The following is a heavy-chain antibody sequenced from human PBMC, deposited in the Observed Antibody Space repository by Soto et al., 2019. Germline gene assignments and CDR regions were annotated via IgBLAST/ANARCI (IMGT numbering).Heavy chain of an antibody. D-gene: IGHD4-17*01. J-gene: IGHJ4*02. Sequence: EVQLVESGGGLVQPGGSLRLSCAASGFTFSNYWMHWVLQAPGKGLVWVSRINSHGSRTNYADSVKGRFTISRDNAKNTLYLQMNSLRAEDTAMYFCASGMTTLPYWGQGTLVTVSS. CDR1: GFTFSNYW. CDR3: ASGMTTLPY. V-gene: IGHV3-74*01. CDR2: INSHGSRT.